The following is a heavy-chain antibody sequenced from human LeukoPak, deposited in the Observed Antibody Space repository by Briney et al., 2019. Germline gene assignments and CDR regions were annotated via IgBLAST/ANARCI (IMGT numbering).Heavy chain of an antibody. Sequence: GASVKLSCKASGYIFTNYGVNWVRQAPGQGLEWMGWINTYTGNPTYAQGFTGRVVFSLDTSVSTAYLQITSLEAEDTATYYCARARITMVRGSDYCGQGHLALVSS. CDR3: ARARITMVRGSDY. V-gene: IGHV7-4-1*02. D-gene: IGHD3-10*01. CDR1: GYIFTNYG. J-gene: IGHJ4*02. CDR2: INTYTGNP.